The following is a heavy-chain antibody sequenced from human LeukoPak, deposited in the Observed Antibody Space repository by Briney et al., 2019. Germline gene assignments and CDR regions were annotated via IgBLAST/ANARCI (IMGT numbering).Heavy chain of an antibody. CDR2: MNPNSGNT. CDR1: GYTFTSYD. V-gene: IGHV1-8*03. CDR3: ARGILWFGELTSPSFDY. J-gene: IGHJ4*02. D-gene: IGHD3-10*01. Sequence: GASVKVSCKASGYTFTSYDINWVRQATGQGLEWMGWMNPNSGNTGYAQKFQGRVTIARNTSISTAYMELSSLRSDDTAVYYCARGILWFGELTSPSFDYWGQGTLVTVSS.